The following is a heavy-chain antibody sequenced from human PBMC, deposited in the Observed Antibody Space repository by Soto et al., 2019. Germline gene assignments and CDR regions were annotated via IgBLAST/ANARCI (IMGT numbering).Heavy chain of an antibody. CDR3: ARDPETYYYDSSGYHDY. CDR2: INPSGGST. J-gene: IGHJ4*02. CDR1: GYTFTSYY. D-gene: IGHD3-22*01. V-gene: IGHV1-46*03. Sequence: ASVKVSCKASGYTFTSYYMHWVRQAPGQGLEWMGIINPSGGSTSYAQKFQGRVTMTRDTSTSTVYMELSSLRSEDTAVYYCARDPETYYYDSSGYHDYWGQETLVTVS.